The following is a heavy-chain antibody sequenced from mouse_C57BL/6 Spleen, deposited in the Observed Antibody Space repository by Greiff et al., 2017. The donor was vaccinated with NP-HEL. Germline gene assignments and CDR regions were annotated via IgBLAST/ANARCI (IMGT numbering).Heavy chain of an antibody. D-gene: IGHD2-4*01. CDR2: INPGSGGT. CDR1: GYAFTNYL. V-gene: IGHV1-54*01. CDR3: ARARLRPLDAMDY. J-gene: IGHJ4*01. Sequence: VQLQQSGAELVRPGTSVKVSCKASGYAFTNYLIEWVKQRPGQGLEWIGVINPGSGGTDYNEKFKGKATLTADKSSSTAYMQLSSLTAEDSAVYFGARARLRPLDAMDYWGQGTSVTVSS.